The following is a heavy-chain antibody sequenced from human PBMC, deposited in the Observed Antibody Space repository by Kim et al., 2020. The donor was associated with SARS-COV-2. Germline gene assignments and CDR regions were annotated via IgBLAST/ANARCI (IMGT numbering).Heavy chain of an antibody. CDR1: GGSFSGYY. CDR2: INHSGST. D-gene: IGHD5-12*01. CDR3: ARGSSAATIIHYYYYGMDV. Sequence: SETLSLTCAVYGGSFSGYYWSWIRQTPGKGLEWIGEINHSGSTNYNPALMSRFTISVDTSKNQCSLKLSSVTAADTAVYYCARGSSAATIIHYYYYGMDVWGQRNTVAVSS. J-gene: IGHJ6*02. V-gene: IGHV4-34*01.